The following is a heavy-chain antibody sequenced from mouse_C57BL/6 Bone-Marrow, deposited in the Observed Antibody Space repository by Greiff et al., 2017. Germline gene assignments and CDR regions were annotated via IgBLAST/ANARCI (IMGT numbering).Heavy chain of an antibody. J-gene: IGHJ2*01. CDR2: IRLKSDNYAT. D-gene: IGHD1-1*01. CDR3: TEYYGMG. Sequence: DVKLQESGGGLVQPGGSMKLSCVASGFTFSNYWMNWVRQSPEKGLEWVAQIRLKSDNYATHYAESVKGRFTISRDDSKRSVYLQMHNLRAEDTGMYYCTEYYGMGRGQGTTLTVSS. V-gene: IGHV6-3*01. CDR1: GFTFSNYW.